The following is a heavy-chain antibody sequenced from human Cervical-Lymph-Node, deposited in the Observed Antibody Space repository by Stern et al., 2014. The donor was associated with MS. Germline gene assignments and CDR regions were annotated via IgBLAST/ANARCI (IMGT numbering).Heavy chain of an antibody. V-gene: IGHV1-69*09. CDR1: GGTFSSYT. J-gene: IGHJ6*02. CDR3: ARVADIVVVPADNGMDV. CDR2: IIPMFGIA. D-gene: IGHD2-2*01. Sequence: VQLLESGAEVKKPGSSVKVSCKASGGTFSSYTISWVRQAPGQGLEWMGRIIPMFGIANYAQKFQGRVTITADKSTTTVYMELSSLRSEDTAVYYCARVADIVVVPADNGMDVWGQGTTVTVSS.